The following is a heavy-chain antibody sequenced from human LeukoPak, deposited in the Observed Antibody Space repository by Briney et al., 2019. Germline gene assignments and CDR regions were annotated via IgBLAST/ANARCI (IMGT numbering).Heavy chain of an antibody. CDR1: GFTVSSND. CDR2: IYAGGSASA. J-gene: IGHJ4*02. D-gene: IGHD1-26*01. Sequence: GGSLRLSCAASGFTVSSNDMSWVRQAPGKGLEWVSLIYAGGSASAYYADSVKGRFTASRHDSKNTLDLQMNSLKPDDTAVYYCLRQGVGSPPRWGQGTLVTVSS. V-gene: IGHV3-53*04. CDR3: LRQGVGSPPR.